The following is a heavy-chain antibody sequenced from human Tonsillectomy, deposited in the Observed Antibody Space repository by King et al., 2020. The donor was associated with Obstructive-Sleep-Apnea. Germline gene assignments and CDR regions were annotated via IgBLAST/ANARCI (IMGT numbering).Heavy chain of an antibody. CDR2: ISDDGSNK. CDR1: TFTFSNYA. D-gene: IGHD2-15*01. V-gene: IGHV3-30*04. CDR3: ARDPLSSSGGSCFDY. Sequence: VQLVESGGGVVQPGRSLRLSCAASTFTFSNYAMHWVRQAPGTGLEWVAVISDDGSNKNYADSVKGRFTISRDNSKNTLYLQMNSLRAEDTAVFYCARDPLSSSGGSCFDYWGQGTLVTVSS. J-gene: IGHJ4*02.